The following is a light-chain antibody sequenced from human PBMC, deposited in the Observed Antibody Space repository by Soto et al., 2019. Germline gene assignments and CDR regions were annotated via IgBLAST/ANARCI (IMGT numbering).Light chain of an antibody. CDR1: SSDVGAYDY. Sequence: QSVLTQPPSASGSPGQSVTISCTGTSSDVGAYDYVSWYQQHPGKAPKLMIYEINKRPSGVPDRFSGSKSGNTASLTVSGLQAEDEADYDCSSFAGSNNFPCVFGTGTKVTVL. J-gene: IGLJ1*01. CDR3: SSFAGSNNFPCV. CDR2: EIN. V-gene: IGLV2-8*01.